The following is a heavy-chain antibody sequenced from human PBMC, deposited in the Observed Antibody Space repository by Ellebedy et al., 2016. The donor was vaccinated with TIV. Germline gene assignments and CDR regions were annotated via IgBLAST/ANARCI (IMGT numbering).Heavy chain of an antibody. CDR1: GFTFSSYA. J-gene: IGHJ4*02. V-gene: IGHV3-23*01. D-gene: IGHD3-22*01. Sequence: PGGSLRLSCAASGFTFSSYAMSWVRQAPGKGLEWVSTISHTGSRTYYADSVEGRFTISRDNSKKTLYLQMNSLRAEDTAVYYCAKGRGGGSDSSAPRYYFDYWGQGTLVTVSS. CDR3: AKGRGGGSDSSAPRYYFDY. CDR2: ISHTGSRT.